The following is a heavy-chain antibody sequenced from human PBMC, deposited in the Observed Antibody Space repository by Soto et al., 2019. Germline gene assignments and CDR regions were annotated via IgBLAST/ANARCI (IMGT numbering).Heavy chain of an antibody. CDR1: GGSFSGYY. V-gene: IGHV4-34*09. D-gene: IGHD6-13*01. CDR2: FNHSGST. J-gene: IGHJ4*02. CDR3: ARVTAAAGTPFDY. Sequence: SETLSLTCAVYGGSFSGYYWSWIRQPPGKGLEWIGLFNHSGSTNYNPSLKSRVTISVDTSKNQFSLKLSSVTAADTAVYYCARVTAAAGTPFDYWGQGTLVTVSS.